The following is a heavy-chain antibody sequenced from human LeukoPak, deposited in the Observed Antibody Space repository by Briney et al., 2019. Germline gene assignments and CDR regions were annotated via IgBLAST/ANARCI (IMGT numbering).Heavy chain of an antibody. V-gene: IGHV4-30-2*01. CDR2: IYHSGST. CDR1: GGSISSGGYY. CDR3: ARASSIAVGFDY. D-gene: IGHD6-19*01. J-gene: IGHJ4*02. Sequence: SQTLSLTCTVSGGSISSGGYYWSWIRQPPGKSLEWIGYIYHSGSTYYNPSLKSRVTISVDRSKNQFSLKLSSVTAADTAVYYCARASSIAVGFDYWGQGTLVTVSS.